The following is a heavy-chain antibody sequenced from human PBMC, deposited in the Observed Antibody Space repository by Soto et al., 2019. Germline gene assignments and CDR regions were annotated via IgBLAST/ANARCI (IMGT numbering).Heavy chain of an antibody. Sequence: EVQLVESGGGLVKPGGSLRLSCAASGFTFSNAWMNWVRQAPGKGLEWVGRIKSKTDGGTTDYAAPVKGRFTISRDDSKNTLYLQMNSLKTEDTAVYYCTPAGSGAPDYYGMDVWGQGTTVTVSS. D-gene: IGHD1-1*01. CDR3: TPAGSGAPDYYGMDV. J-gene: IGHJ6*02. CDR2: IKSKTDGGTT. CDR1: GFTFSNAW. V-gene: IGHV3-15*07.